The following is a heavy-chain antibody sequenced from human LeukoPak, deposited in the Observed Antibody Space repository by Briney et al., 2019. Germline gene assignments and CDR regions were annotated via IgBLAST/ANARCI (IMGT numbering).Heavy chain of an antibody. J-gene: IGHJ4*02. V-gene: IGHV3-74*03. CDR3: AITQVEAPTDY. CDR2: IQSDGSGA. Sequence: QSGGSLRFSCVASGFTFRNYAMYWVRQAGGKGLVWVSRIQSDGSGAMNADSVMGRFTISRDNTKNTVYLQMDILTAEDTAVYYCAITQVEAPTDYWGPGTLVTVSS. D-gene: IGHD1-26*01. CDR1: GFTFRNYA.